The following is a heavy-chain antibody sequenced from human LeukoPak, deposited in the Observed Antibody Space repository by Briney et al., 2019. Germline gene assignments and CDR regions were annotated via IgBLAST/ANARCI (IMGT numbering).Heavy chain of an antibody. CDR1: GFTFSSYS. V-gene: IGHV3-48*02. CDR3: AKAGPETTVVAPGYFDY. CDR2: ISSSSSTI. D-gene: IGHD4-23*01. J-gene: IGHJ4*02. Sequence: PGGSLRLSCAASGFTFSSYSLNWVRQAPGKGLEWVSYISSSSSTIYYADSVKGRFTISRDDAKNSLYLQMNSLRDEETAAYYCAKAGPETTVVAPGYFDYWGQGTLVTVSS.